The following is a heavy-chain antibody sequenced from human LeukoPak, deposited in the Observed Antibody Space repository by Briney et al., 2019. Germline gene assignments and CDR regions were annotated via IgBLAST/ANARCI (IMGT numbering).Heavy chain of an antibody. Sequence: GGSLRLSCTVSGFTVSSNSMSWVRQAPGKGLEWVSFIYSGTIHYSDSVKGRFTISRDNAKNSLYLQMNSLRAEDTAVYYCAELGITMIGGVWGKGTTVTISS. CDR2: IYSGTI. CDR3: AELGITMIGGV. V-gene: IGHV3-69-1*02. D-gene: IGHD3-10*02. J-gene: IGHJ6*04. CDR1: GFTVSSNS.